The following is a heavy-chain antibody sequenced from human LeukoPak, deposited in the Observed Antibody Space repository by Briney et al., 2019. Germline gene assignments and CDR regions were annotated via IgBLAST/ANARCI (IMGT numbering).Heavy chain of an antibody. CDR1: GYTFTNSD. CDR2: INPNSGGT. Sequence: GASVKVSCKASGYTFTNSDINWVRQAPGQGLEWMGWINPNSGGTNYAQKFQGRVTMTRDTSISTAYMELSRLRSDDTAVYYCARDVAFCSSTSCYSTWFDPWGQGTLVTVSS. CDR3: ARDVAFCSSTSCYSTWFDP. V-gene: IGHV1-2*02. D-gene: IGHD2-2*01. J-gene: IGHJ5*02.